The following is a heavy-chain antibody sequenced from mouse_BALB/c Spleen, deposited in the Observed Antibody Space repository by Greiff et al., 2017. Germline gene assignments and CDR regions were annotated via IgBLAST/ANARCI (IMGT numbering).Heavy chain of an antibody. Sequence: EVKLVESGGGLVQPKGSLKLSCAASGFTFNTYAMNWVRQAPGKGLEWVARIRSKSNNYATYYADSVKDRFTISRDDSQSMLYLQMNNLKTEDTAMYYCVRQNYGSSSYYYAMDYWGQGTSVTVSS. CDR1: GFTFNTYA. D-gene: IGHD1-1*01. V-gene: IGHV10-1*02. CDR2: IRSKSNNYAT. J-gene: IGHJ4*01. CDR3: VRQNYGSSSYYYAMDY.